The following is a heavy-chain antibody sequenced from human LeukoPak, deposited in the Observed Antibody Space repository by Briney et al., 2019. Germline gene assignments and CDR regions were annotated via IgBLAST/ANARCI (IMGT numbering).Heavy chain of an antibody. CDR2: IIPIFGTA. Sequence: GASVKVSCKASGGTFSSYAISWVRQAPGQGLEWMGGIIPIFGTANYAQKFQGRVTITADESTSTAYMELSSLRSEDTAVYYCASSPLTVTPSWVDYWGQGTLVTVSS. D-gene: IGHD4-17*01. V-gene: IGHV1-69*13. J-gene: IGHJ4*02. CDR3: ASSPLTVTPSWVDY. CDR1: GGTFSSYA.